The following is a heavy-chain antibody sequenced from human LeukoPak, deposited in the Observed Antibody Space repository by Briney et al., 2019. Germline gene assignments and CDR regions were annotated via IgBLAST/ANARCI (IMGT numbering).Heavy chain of an antibody. V-gene: IGHV3-30-3*01. CDR3: ATELPLFGNPLGYFDS. Sequence: PGGSLRLSCAASGFTFSTYAMHWVRQAPGKGLEWVAVISYDGSNTFYADSVKGRFTISRDNSRNTLYLRMNSLRTEDTAVYYCATELPLFGNPLGYFDSWGQGTLVTVSS. CDR1: GFTFSTYA. J-gene: IGHJ4*02. D-gene: IGHD3-10*02. CDR2: ISYDGSNT.